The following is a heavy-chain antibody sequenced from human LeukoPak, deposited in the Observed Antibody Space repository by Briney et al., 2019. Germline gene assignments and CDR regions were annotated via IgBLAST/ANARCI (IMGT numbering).Heavy chain of an antibody. D-gene: IGHD3-3*01. CDR3: APPPYFYPSDV. Sequence: GGSLRLSCAASGFTFSDYYMSWIRQAPGKGLEWVSYISSSGSTIYYADSVKGRFTISRDNAKNSLYLQMNSLRAEDTAVYYCAPPPYFYPSDVWGKGTTVTISS. CDR1: GFTFSDYY. CDR2: ISSSGSTI. V-gene: IGHV3-11*01. J-gene: IGHJ6*04.